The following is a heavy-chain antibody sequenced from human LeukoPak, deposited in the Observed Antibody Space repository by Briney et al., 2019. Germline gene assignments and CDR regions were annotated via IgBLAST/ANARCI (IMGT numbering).Heavy chain of an antibody. CDR1: GFTFSSYS. V-gene: IGHV3-48*04. J-gene: IGHJ4*02. CDR2: ISSTGVI. D-gene: IGHD7-27*01. CDR3: ARDHNWGLDY. Sequence: PGGSLRLSCAASGFTFSSYSMNWVRQTPGKGLEWVSYISSTGVIYYADSVRGRFSISRDNAMNSVYMQMNSLRAEDTALYYCARDHNWGLDYWGRGTLVTVSS.